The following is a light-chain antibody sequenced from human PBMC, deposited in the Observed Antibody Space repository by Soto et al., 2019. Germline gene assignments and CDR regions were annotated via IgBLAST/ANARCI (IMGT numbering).Light chain of an antibody. V-gene: IGKV3-11*01. CDR3: QQYYDAPQN. J-gene: IGKJ1*01. CDR2: DAS. Sequence: EIVLTQSPATLSLSPGERATLSCRASQSVSSYLAWYQQKPGQAPRLLIYDASNRATGIPARFSGSGSGTDFTLTISSLEPEDFAVYYCQQYYDAPQNFGQGTKVEIK. CDR1: QSVSSY.